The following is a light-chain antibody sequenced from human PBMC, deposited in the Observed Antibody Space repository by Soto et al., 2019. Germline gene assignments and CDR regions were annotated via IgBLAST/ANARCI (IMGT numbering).Light chain of an antibody. CDR1: SSDVGAYNF. J-gene: IGLJ1*01. CDR3: GSFTRSSTYV. Sequence: QSVLTQPASVSGSPGQSITISCTGTSSDVGAYNFVSWYQQYPGKAPKVMIYEVNNRPSGVSNRFSGSKSGNTASLTISGLQAEDEADYYCGSFTRSSTYVFGSGTKVTVL. CDR2: EVN. V-gene: IGLV2-14*01.